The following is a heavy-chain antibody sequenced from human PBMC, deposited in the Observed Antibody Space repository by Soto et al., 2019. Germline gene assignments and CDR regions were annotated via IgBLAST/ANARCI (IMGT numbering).Heavy chain of an antibody. V-gene: IGHV4-31*03. Sequence: QVQLQESGPGLVKPSQTLSLTCTVSAGGSISSGDSYWSWIRQHPGTGLEYIGHIYYGSTYYNPSLKSRVSISVDTSKNQFSLNLNSVTAADTAVYYCARGVGSSWYFSYFDYWGQGTLVSVSS. CDR2: IYYGST. D-gene: IGHD6-13*01. CDR3: ARGVGSSWYFSYFDY. CDR1: AGGSISSGDSY. J-gene: IGHJ4*02.